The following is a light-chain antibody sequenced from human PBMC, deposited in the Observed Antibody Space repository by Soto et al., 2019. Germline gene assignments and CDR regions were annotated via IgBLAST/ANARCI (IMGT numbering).Light chain of an antibody. CDR3: SSYTSSSTLVV. J-gene: IGLJ2*01. Sequence: QSALTQPASVSGSPGQSITISCTGTSSDVGGYNYVSWYQQHPGKAPKLMIYYVSNRPSGVSNRFSGSKSGNTASLTISGLQAEDEADSYCSSYTSSSTLVVLGGGTKLTVL. CDR2: YVS. V-gene: IGLV2-14*01. CDR1: SSDVGGYNY.